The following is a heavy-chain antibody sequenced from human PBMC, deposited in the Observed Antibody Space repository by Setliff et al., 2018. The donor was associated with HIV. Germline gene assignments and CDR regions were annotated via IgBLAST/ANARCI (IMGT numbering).Heavy chain of an antibody. CDR1: GFTFGHYV. CDR3: ARVGLGGAFDI. D-gene: IGHD1-26*01. Sequence: GGSLRLSCAASGFTFGHYVMHWVRQAPGKGLEWVSGITWSSGGVGYADSVKGRFTISRDNGKNTLYLQMNSLRAEDSAVYFCARVGLGGAFDIWGQGTKVTVSS. CDR2: ITWSSGGV. V-gene: IGHV3-9*01. J-gene: IGHJ3*02.